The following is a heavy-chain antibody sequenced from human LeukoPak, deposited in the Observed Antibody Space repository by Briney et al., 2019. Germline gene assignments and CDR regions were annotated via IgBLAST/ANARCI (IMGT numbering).Heavy chain of an antibody. D-gene: IGHD4/OR15-4a*01. J-gene: IGHJ4*02. CDR1: GFIFSDHY. Sequence: GVSLRLSCAASGFIFSDHYIDWVRQAPGKGLEWVGRARNRGNGYTTQYAASVKGRFTFSRDDSENTVYLQMNSLKTEDTAVYFCARIMRVDYGTYYFDYWGQGTLVTVSS. V-gene: IGHV3-72*01. CDR2: ARNRGNGYTT. CDR3: ARIMRVDYGTYYFDY.